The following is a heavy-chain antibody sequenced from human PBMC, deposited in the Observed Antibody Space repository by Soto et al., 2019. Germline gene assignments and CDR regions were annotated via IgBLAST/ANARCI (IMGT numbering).Heavy chain of an antibody. CDR2: IYLGGSI. CDR3: TGAYYDIDGYILVP. J-gene: IGHJ5*02. D-gene: IGHD3-22*01. Sequence: SETLSLTCSVSGGSISSGYWTWIRHPPGKGQEWIGYIYLGGSINYNPSLKSRVIISVDTAKNQFSLSLSSVTAADTAVYYCTGAYYDIDGYILVPWGQGTSVTVSS. V-gene: IGHV4-59*01. CDR1: GGSISSGY.